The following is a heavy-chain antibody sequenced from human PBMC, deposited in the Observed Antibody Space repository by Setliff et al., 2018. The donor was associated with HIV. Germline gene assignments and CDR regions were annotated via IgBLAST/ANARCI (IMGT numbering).Heavy chain of an antibody. CDR1: GFTFTSYV. Sequence: GGSLRLSCAATGFTFTSYVLHWVRQAPGKGLEWVAVMSIGGHIKIYADSVKGRFTISRDNSRNTLFLQMHRLRADDTAVYYCARDWAKLSYCSSPPCTDAFEVWGLGTKVTVSS. D-gene: IGHD2-2*01. CDR2: MSIGGHIK. J-gene: IGHJ3*01. V-gene: IGHV3-33*08. CDR3: ARDWAKLSYCSSPPCTDAFEV.